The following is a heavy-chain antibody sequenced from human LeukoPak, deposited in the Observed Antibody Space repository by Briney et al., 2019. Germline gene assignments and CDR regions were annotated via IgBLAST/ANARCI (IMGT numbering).Heavy chain of an antibody. CDR1: GGSISSYY. D-gene: IGHD2-2*01. CDR2: IYYSGST. Sequence: SETLSLTCTVSGGSISSYYWSWIRQPPGKGLEWIGYIYYSGSTNYNPSLKSRVTISVDTSKNQFSLKLSSVTAADTAVYYCARDSTFTYCSSTSCYGYGMDVWGKGTTDTVSS. CDR3: ARDSTFTYCSSTSCYGYGMDV. J-gene: IGHJ6*04. V-gene: IGHV4-59*01.